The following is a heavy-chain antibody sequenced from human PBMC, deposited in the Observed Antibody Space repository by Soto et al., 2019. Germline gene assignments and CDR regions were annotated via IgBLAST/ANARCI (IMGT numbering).Heavy chain of an antibody. CDR1: GFTFDDYA. CDR2: ISWNSGSI. J-gene: IGHJ3*02. CDR3: GTLTMVRGVITDDAFDI. Sequence: GGSLRLSCAASGFTFDDYAMHWVRQAPGKGLEWVSGISWNSGSIGYADSVKGRFTISRDNAKNSLYLQMNSLRAEDTASYYCGTLTMVRGVITDDAFDIWGQGTMVTVSS. V-gene: IGHV3-9*01. D-gene: IGHD3-10*01.